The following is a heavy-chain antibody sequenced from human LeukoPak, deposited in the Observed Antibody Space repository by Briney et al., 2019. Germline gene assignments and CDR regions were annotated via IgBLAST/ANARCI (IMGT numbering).Heavy chain of an antibody. CDR1: GFTFSDCY. D-gene: IGHD2-2*01. J-gene: IGHJ6*02. Sequence: MSGGSLRLSCAASGFTFSDCYMSWIRQAPGEGLEWVSYISSSSITIYYADSVKGRFTISRDNAKNSLYLQMNSLRAEDTAVYYCARWGVPAAMFGSYYYYGMDVWGQGTTVTVSS. CDR2: ISSSSITI. V-gene: IGHV3-11*01. CDR3: ARWGVPAAMFGSYYYYGMDV.